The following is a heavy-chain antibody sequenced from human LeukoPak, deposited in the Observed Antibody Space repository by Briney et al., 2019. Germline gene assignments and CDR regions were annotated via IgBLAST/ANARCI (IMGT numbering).Heavy chain of an antibody. CDR1: GDSMEIDY. V-gene: IGHV4-4*07. D-gene: IGHD6-13*01. Sequence: SETLSPTCTVSGDSMEIDYWNWIRQPAGKGLEWIGRIYNSGSTNYSPSLKSRVTMSIDTSKSQFSLQLTSVTAADTAVYYCAKNRVAAAGTVFATWGPGILVTVSS. CDR3: AKNRVAAAGTVFAT. J-gene: IGHJ5*02. CDR2: IYNSGST.